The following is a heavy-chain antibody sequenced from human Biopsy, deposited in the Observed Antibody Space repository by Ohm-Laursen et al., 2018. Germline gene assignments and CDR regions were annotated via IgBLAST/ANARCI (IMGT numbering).Heavy chain of an antibody. D-gene: IGHD2-2*03. CDR1: GFTFSSYG. V-gene: IGHV3-33*06. Sequence: SLGLSCAASGFTFSSYGMHWARQAPGKGLEWVAAIWDDGSNKNYADSVKGRFTISRDNSKNTLYLQMNSLRGEDTAVDYCAKWMTGGSNFYFHHCGQGTLVTVSS. J-gene: IGHJ4*02. CDR2: IWDDGSNK. CDR3: AKWMTGGSNFYFHH.